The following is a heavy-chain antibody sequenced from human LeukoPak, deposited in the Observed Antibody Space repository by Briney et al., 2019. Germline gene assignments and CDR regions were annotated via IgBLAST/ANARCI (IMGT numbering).Heavy chain of an antibody. Sequence: GGSLRLSCAAYGFTLSGHSMNWVRQAPGKGLEWVSSISSSSSYIHSADSVKGRLTISRDNAKNSLYLQMNSLRAEDTAVYYCARDLYDSGAYSSPIDYWGQGTLVTVSS. J-gene: IGHJ4*02. CDR3: ARDLYDSGAYSSPIDY. CDR1: GFTLSGHS. D-gene: IGHD3-22*01. V-gene: IGHV3-21*01. CDR2: ISSSSSYI.